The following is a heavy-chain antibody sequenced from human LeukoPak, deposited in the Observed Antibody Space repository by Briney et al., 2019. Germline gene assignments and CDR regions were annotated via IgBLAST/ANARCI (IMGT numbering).Heavy chain of an antibody. CDR2: IYYSGST. D-gene: IGHD1-1*01. Sequence: SETLSLTCTVSGGSISSSSYYWGWIRQPPGKGLEWIGSIYYSGSTYYNPSLKSRVTISVDTSKNQFSLKLSSVTAADTAVYYCARGDNQIDYWGQGTLVTVSS. CDR1: GGSISSSSYY. CDR3: ARGDNQIDY. V-gene: IGHV4-39*07. J-gene: IGHJ4*02.